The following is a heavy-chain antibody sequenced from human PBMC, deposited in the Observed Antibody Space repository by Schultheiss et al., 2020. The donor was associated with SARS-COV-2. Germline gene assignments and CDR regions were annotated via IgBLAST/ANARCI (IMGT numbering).Heavy chain of an antibody. J-gene: IGHJ6*03. CDR3: AKAFGPYYYYYMDV. CDR2: INSDGSST. Sequence: GGSLRLSCAASGFTFSSYWMHWVRQPPGKGLVWVSRINSDGSSTSYADSVKGRFTISRDNSKNTLYLQMNSLRAEDTAVYYCAKAFGPYYYYYMDVWGKGTTVTVSS. V-gene: IGHV3-74*01. D-gene: IGHD3-10*01. CDR1: GFTFSSYW.